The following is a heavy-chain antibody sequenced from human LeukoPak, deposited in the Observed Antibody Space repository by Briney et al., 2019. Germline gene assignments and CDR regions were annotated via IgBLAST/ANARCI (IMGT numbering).Heavy chain of an antibody. CDR2: IYYSGST. CDR3: ASIGTTVTTFDY. V-gene: IGHV4-59*01. D-gene: IGHD4-17*01. CDR1: GGSISSYY. Sequence: SETLSLTCTVSGGSISSYYWSWIRQPPGKGLEWIGYIYYSGSTNYNPSLKSRVTISVDTSKNQFSLKLSSVTAADTAVYYCASIGTTVTTFDYWGQGTLVTVSS. J-gene: IGHJ4*02.